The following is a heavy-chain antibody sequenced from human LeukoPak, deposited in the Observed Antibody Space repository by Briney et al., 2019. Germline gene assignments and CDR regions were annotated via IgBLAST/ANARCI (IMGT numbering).Heavy chain of an antibody. V-gene: IGHV4-4*07. Sequence: SETLSLTCTVSGGSISIYYWSWIRQPAGKGLEWIGRIDTSGITNYNPSLKSRVTISVDTSKNQFSLKLSSVTAADTAVYYCARALKRGITTERFFDIWGQGTMVTVSS. CDR2: IDTSGIT. D-gene: IGHD3-22*01. CDR1: GGSISIYY. CDR3: ARALKRGITTERFFDI. J-gene: IGHJ3*02.